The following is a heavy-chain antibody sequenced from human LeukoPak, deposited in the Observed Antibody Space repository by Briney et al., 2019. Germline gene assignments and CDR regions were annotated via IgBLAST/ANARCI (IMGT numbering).Heavy chain of an antibody. V-gene: IGHV3-64*01. CDR3: ARVGYTSYYYYGMDV. D-gene: IGHD6-13*01. J-gene: IGHJ6*02. CDR1: GFPFSSYA. CDR2: ISSNGGST. Sequence: GGSLRLSCSASGFPFSSYAMHWVRQAPGKGLEYVSAISSNGGSTYYANSVKGRFTISRDNSKNTLYLQMSSLRAEDMAVYYCARVGYTSYYYYGMDVWGQGTTVTVSS.